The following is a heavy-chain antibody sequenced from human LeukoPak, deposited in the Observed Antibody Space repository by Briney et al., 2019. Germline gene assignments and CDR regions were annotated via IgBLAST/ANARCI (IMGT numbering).Heavy chain of an antibody. Sequence: GASVKVSCKASGYTFTSYYMHWVRQAPGQGLEWMGIINPSGGSTSYAQKFQGRVTMTEDTSTDTAYMELSSLRSEDTAVYYCATGQQWLLKGRVDYYGMDVWGQGTTVTVSS. J-gene: IGHJ6*02. CDR2: INPSGGST. CDR3: ATGQQWLLKGRVDYYGMDV. V-gene: IGHV1-46*01. D-gene: IGHD6-19*01. CDR1: GYTFTSYY.